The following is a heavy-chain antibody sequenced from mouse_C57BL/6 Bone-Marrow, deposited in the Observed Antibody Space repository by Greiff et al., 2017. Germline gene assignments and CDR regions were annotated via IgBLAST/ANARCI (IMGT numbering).Heavy chain of an antibody. Sequence: EVQLQQSGTVLARPGASVKMSCKTSGYTFTSYWMHWVNQRPGQGLEWIGAIYPGNSDTSYNQKFKGKAHLTAVKSASTAYMELSSLTNEDSAVYYCTLSYGGSSPYWYFDVWGTGTTVTVSS. J-gene: IGHJ1*03. CDR1: GYTFTSYW. V-gene: IGHV1-5*01. CDR3: TLSYGGSSPYWYFDV. CDR2: IYPGNSDT. D-gene: IGHD1-1*01.